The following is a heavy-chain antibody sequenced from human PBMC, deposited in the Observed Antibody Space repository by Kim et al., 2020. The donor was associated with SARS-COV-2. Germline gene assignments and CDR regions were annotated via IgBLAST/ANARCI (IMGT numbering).Heavy chain of an antibody. Sequence: YEDSVKGRFTISRDNSKNSLYLQMNSLRTEDTALYYCAKDPTLGWNSHFYWGQGTLVTVSS. CDR3: AKDPTLGWNSHFY. V-gene: IGHV3-43*01. D-gene: IGHD1-7*01. J-gene: IGHJ4*02.